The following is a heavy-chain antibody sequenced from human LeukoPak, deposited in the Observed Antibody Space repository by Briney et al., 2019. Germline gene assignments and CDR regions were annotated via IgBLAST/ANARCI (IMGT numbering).Heavy chain of an antibody. V-gene: IGHV3-43*01. J-gene: IGHJ4*02. CDR1: GFTFDDYT. CDR2: ISWDGGST. Sequence: PGGSLRLSCAASGFTFDDYTMHWVRQAPGKGLEWVSLISWDGGSTYYADSVKDRFTISRDNSKNTLYLQMGGLRAEDTAIYYCATGAYFDHWGQGALVTVSS. CDR3: ATGAYFDH.